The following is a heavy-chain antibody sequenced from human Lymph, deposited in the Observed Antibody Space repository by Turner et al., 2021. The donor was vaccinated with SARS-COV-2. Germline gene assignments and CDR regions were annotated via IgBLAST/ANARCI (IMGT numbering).Heavy chain of an antibody. Sequence: QVQLVESGGGVVQPGRSLRPPCAASGFTFSSYGMHWVRQAPGKGLEWVAAIWDDGSNKYYADSVKGRFTISRDNSKNTLYLQMNSLRAEDTAVYYCARQLWLRGTFDYWGQGTLVTVSS. J-gene: IGHJ4*02. D-gene: IGHD5-18*01. CDR1: GFTFSSYG. CDR2: IWDDGSNK. V-gene: IGHV3-33*01. CDR3: ARQLWLRGTFDY.